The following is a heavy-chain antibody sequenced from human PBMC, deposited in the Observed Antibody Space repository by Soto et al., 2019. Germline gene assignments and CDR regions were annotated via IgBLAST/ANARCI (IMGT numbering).Heavy chain of an antibody. D-gene: IGHD4-17*01. CDR2: MNPNSGNT. CDR1: GYTFTSYD. J-gene: IGHJ6*03. CDR3: ASHPDYGGGTRDMDA. Sequence: ASVKVSCKASGYTFTSYDINWVRQATGQGLEWMGWMNPNSGNTGYAQKFQGRVTMTRNTSISTAYMELRSVTAADTAVYYCASHPDYGGGTRDMDAWGKGTTVTVSS. V-gene: IGHV1-8*01.